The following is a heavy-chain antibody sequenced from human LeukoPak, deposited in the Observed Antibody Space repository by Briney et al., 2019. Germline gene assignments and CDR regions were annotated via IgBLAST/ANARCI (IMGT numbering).Heavy chain of an antibody. CDR1: GYRFISYR. CDR2: IFSGDSDT. D-gene: IGHD3-16*02. CDR3: ARRLKSSMNFDF. J-gene: IGHJ4*02. V-gene: IGHV5-51*01. Sequence: GESLKISCEASGYRFISYRIGWVRLTPGKGLEWLGTIFSGDSDTRYSPSFQGQVTISVDRSINTAYLQWTSLRASDTAIYYCARRLKSSMNFDFWGQGTLVTVSS.